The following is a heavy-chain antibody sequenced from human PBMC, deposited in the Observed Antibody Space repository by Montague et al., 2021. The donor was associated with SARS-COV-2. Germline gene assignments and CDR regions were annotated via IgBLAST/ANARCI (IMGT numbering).Heavy chain of an antibody. CDR3: AKGSHIYETRGLRTGWFDP. CDR1: GASFSGYH. J-gene: IGHJ5*02. D-gene: IGHD7-27*01. Sequence: SETLSLTCAVYGASFSGYHWTLIRQSRGWSRECIGEGIHRVETSYDPSLHNRLTMSVDTYKIQFSLRLSSVTAADTAVYFCAKGSHIYETRGLRTGWFDPWGQGTLVTVSS. CDR2: GIHRVET. V-gene: IGHV4-34*01.